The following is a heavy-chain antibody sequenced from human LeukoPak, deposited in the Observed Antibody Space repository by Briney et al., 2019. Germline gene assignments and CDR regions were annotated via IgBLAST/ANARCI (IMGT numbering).Heavy chain of an antibody. Sequence: ASVKVSCKVSGYTLTELSMHWVRQAPGKGLEWMGGFDPEDGETIYAQKFQGRVTMTTDTSTSTAYMELRSLRSDDTAVYYCARGEQWLAADYWGQGTLVTVSS. J-gene: IGHJ4*02. D-gene: IGHD6-19*01. CDR2: FDPEDGET. CDR1: GYTLTELS. CDR3: ARGEQWLAADY. V-gene: IGHV1-24*01.